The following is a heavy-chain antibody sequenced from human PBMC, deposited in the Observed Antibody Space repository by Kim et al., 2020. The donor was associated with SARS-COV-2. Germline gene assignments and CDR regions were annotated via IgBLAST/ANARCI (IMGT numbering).Heavy chain of an antibody. CDR1: GFTVSSNY. CDR3: ASAPDCSSTSCYFYGGPLRFDY. Sequence: GGSLRLSCAASGFTVSSNYMSWVRQAPGKGLEWVSVIYSGGSTYYADSVKGRFTISRDNSKNTLYLQMNSLRAEDTAVYYCASAPDCSSTSCYFYGGPLRFDYWGQGTLVTVSP. J-gene: IGHJ4*02. D-gene: IGHD2-2*01. V-gene: IGHV3-53*01. CDR2: IYSGGST.